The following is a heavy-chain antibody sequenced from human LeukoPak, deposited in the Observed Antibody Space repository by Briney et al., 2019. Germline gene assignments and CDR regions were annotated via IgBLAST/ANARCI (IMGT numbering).Heavy chain of an antibody. CDR3: AIEYSSSSSFDY. V-gene: IGHV4-61*02. Sequence: TSETLSLTCTVSGGSISSGSYYWSWIRQPAGKGLEWIGRIYTSGSTNYNPSLKSRVTISVDTSKNQFSLKLSSVTAADTAVYYCAIEYSSSSSFDYWGQGTLVTVSS. CDR2: IYTSGST. D-gene: IGHD6-6*01. CDR1: GGSISSGSYY. J-gene: IGHJ4*02.